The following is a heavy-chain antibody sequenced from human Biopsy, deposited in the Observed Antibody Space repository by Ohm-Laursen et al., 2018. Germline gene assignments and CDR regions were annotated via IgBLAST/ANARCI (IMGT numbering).Heavy chain of an antibody. J-gene: IGHJ6*02. CDR2: IYYSVMT. D-gene: IGHD4-11*01. V-gene: IGHV4-59*02. Sequence: TLSLTCTVSGDSVTKYYWSWIRQPPGKGLEWIGHIYYSVMTNYNPSLQSRVSISVDTSRNQVSLTLISVTAADTAVYYCARDSGILNYGNFKYYHYYGMDVWGQGTKVTVSS. CDR3: ARDSGILNYGNFKYYHYYGMDV. CDR1: GDSVTKYY.